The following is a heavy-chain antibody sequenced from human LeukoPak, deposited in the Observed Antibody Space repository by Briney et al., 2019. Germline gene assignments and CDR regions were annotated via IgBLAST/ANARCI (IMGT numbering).Heavy chain of an antibody. CDR2: ISHSGST. CDR1: GASINNYY. Sequence: SETLSLTCTVCGASINNYYWSWIRQSPEKGLEWIGYISHSGSTHYNPSLKSRITISVDTSKIHFSLNLTSVTAADTAVYYCARDSAAGSYYYYTDVWGKGTTVTISS. D-gene: IGHD1-1*01. V-gene: IGHV4-59*01. CDR3: ARDSAAGSYYYYTDV. J-gene: IGHJ6*03.